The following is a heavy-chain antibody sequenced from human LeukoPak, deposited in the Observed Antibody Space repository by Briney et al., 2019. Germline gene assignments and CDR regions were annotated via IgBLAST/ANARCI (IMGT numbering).Heavy chain of an antibody. CDR2: IRSKAYGGTT. Sequence: PGGSLRLSCTASGFTFGDYAMSWVRQAPGKGLEWVGFIRSKAYGGTTEYAASVKGRFTISRDDSKSIAYLQMNSLKTEDTAVYYCTRSRAGYSYGYYYYYMDVWGKGTTVTISS. J-gene: IGHJ6*03. CDR1: GFTFGDYA. CDR3: TRSRAGYSYGYYYYYMDV. D-gene: IGHD5-18*01. V-gene: IGHV3-49*04.